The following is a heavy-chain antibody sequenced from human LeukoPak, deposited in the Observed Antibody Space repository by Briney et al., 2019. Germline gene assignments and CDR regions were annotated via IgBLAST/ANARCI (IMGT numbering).Heavy chain of an antibody. J-gene: IGHJ6*03. Sequence: SEALSLTCTVSGGSISSYYWSWIRQPPGKGLEWIGEINHSGSTNYNPSLKSRVTISVDTSKNQFSLKLSSVTAADTAVYYCARGLKQTYCYYYMDVWGKGTTVTVSS. D-gene: IGHD6-13*01. CDR1: GGSISSYY. CDR3: ARGLKQTYCYYYMDV. V-gene: IGHV4-34*01. CDR2: INHSGST.